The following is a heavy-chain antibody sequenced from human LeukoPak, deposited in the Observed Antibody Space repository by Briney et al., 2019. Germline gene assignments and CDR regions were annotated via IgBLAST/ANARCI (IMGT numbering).Heavy chain of an antibody. D-gene: IGHD3-3*01. J-gene: IGHJ6*03. CDR1: GGSFSGYY. Sequence: PSETLSLTCAVYGGSFSGYYWGWIRQPPGKGLEWIGDINHSGSTNYNPSLKSRVTISVDTSKNQFSLRLSSVTAADAALYYCAGVPLVNDFWSGAYCYYYMDVWGQGTTVTVSS. V-gene: IGHV4-34*01. CDR3: AGVPLVNDFWSGAYCYYYMDV. CDR2: INHSGST.